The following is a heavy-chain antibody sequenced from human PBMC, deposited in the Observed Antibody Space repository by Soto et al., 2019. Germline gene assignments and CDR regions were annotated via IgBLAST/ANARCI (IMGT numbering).Heavy chain of an antibody. Sequence: ASVKVSCKASGYTFTGYYMHWVRQAPGQGLEWMGWINPNSGGTNYAQKFQGWVTMTRDTSISTAYMELSRLSSDDTAVYYCARAHDSSDYYFDYWGQGTLVTVSS. CDR3: ARAHDSSDYYFDY. CDR1: GYTFTGYY. J-gene: IGHJ4*02. V-gene: IGHV1-2*04. D-gene: IGHD3-22*01. CDR2: INPNSGGT.